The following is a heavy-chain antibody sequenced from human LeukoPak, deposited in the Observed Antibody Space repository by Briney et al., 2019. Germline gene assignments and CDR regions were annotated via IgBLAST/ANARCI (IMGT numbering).Heavy chain of an antibody. CDR1: GFTFSSYA. V-gene: IGHV3-23*01. CDR2: ISGSGGST. D-gene: IGHD3-3*01. J-gene: IGHJ4*02. Sequence: PGGSLRLSCAASGFTFSSYALSWVRQAPGKGLEWVSAISGSGGSTYYADSVKGRFTISRDNSKNTLYLQMNSLRAEDTAVYYCAKDRGRYGFGSGCDYWGQGTLVTVSS. CDR3: AKDRGRYGFGSGCDY.